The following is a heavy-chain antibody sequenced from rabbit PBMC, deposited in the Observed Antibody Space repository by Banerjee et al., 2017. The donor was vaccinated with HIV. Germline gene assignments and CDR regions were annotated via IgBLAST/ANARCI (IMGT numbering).Heavy chain of an antibody. J-gene: IGHJ4*01. CDR3: ARGSNAYYGYNL. CDR1: AFSFSNKYV. D-gene: IGHD1-1*01. CDR2: IGTGSSGST. Sequence: QEQLEESGGDLVKPEGSLTLTCTASAFSFSNKYVMCWVRQAPGKGLEWIACIGTGSSGSTYYANWAKGRFTISNTSSTTVTLQMTSLTAADTATYFCARGSNAYYGYNLWGPGTLVTVS. V-gene: IGHV1S45*01.